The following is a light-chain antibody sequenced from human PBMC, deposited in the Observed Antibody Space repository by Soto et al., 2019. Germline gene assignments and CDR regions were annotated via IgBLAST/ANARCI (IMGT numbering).Light chain of an antibody. Sequence: SYELTQPPSVSVAPGQTARITCEGNDMGTKSVSWFQQKAGQAPVLVVYDDSDRPSGIPERFSGSDSGNTATLTISRVEAGDEADYYCQMWDSSSDWVFGGGTKVTVL. J-gene: IGLJ3*02. CDR3: QMWDSSSDWV. V-gene: IGLV3-21*02. CDR2: DDS. CDR1: DMGTKS.